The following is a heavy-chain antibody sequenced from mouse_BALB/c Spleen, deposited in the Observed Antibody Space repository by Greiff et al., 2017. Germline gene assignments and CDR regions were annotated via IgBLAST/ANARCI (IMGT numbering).Heavy chain of an antibody. Sequence: QVQLKQSGPGLVAPSRSLSITCTVSGFSLTSYGVHWVRQPPGKGLEWLGVIWAGGSTNYNSALMSRLSISKDNSKSQVFLKMNSLQTDDTAMYYCARDRGNYAWFAYWGQGTLVTVSA. CDR1: GFSLTSYG. D-gene: IGHD1-1*01. CDR2: IWAGGST. V-gene: IGHV2-9*02. CDR3: ARDRGNYAWFAY. J-gene: IGHJ3*01.